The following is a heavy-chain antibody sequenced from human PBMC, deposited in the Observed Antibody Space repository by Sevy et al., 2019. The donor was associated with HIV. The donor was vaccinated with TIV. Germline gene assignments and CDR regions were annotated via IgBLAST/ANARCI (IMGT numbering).Heavy chain of an antibody. CDR1: GFTFSSYG. Sequence: GGSLRLSCAASGFTFSSYGMHWVRQAPGKGLDWVTVISYDGSNKYYADSVKGRFTISRDNSKNTLYLQMNSLRVEDTAVYYCAKGGQWLVRDWFDLWGQGTLVTVSS. V-gene: IGHV3-30*18. CDR3: AKGGQWLVRDWFDL. J-gene: IGHJ5*02. D-gene: IGHD6-19*01. CDR2: ISYDGSNK.